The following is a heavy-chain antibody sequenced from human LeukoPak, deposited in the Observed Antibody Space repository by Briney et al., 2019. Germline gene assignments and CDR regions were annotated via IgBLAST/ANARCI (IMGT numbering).Heavy chain of an antibody. D-gene: IGHD3-16*01. V-gene: IGHV3-33*06. J-gene: IGHJ4*02. Sequence: GGSLRLSCAAAGFTFSSYGMHWVRQARGKGLEWVAVIWYDGNNKYYADSVKGRFTISRDNSKNTLYMQMNSLRAEDTAVYYCAKDYYDYVWGSSVFDYWGQGTLVTVSS. CDR1: GFTFSSYG. CDR2: IWYDGNNK. CDR3: AKDYYDYVWGSSVFDY.